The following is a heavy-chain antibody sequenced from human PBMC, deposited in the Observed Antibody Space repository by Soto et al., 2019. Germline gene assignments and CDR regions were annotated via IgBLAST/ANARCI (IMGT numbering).Heavy chain of an antibody. D-gene: IGHD3-10*01. CDR1: GYTFTHYG. CDR3: ARVYGSGSYIAFDI. CDR2: ISAFNGNT. Sequence: QVQLVQSGAEVRKPGASVKVSCKASGYTFTHYGISWVRQAPGQGLAWMGWISAFNGNTKYVENLQDRVTMTTDTSTNTSYLELRSLRSDDTAMYYCARVYGSGSYIAFDIWGQGTMVTVSS. J-gene: IGHJ3*02. V-gene: IGHV1-18*01.